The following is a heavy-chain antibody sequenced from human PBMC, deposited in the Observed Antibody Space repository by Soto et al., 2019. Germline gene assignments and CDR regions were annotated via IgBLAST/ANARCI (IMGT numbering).Heavy chain of an antibody. D-gene: IGHD3-10*01. CDR1: GGSISSGDYY. CDR3: VRDGGDNWFDP. V-gene: IGHV4-30-4*01. CDR2: IYYSGGT. Sequence: QVQLQESGPGLVKPSQPLALTCTVSGGSISSGDYYWSWIRQPPGKGLEWIGYIYYSGGTFYNPSLKNRVNISLDTSKIQFSLKLSSVTAADTAVYYCVRDGGDNWFDPWGQGTLVTVSS. J-gene: IGHJ5*02.